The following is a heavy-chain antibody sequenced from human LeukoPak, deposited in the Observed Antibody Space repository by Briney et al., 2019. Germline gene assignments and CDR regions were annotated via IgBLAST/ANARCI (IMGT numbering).Heavy chain of an antibody. Sequence: ASVKVSCKASGYTFTSYDISWVRQAPGQGLEWMGWISAYNGNTNYAQKLQGRVTMTTDTSTSTAYMELRSLRSDDTAVFYCARANGCGWRFDFWGQGTLVTVSS. J-gene: IGHJ4*02. V-gene: IGHV1-18*01. D-gene: IGHD6-19*01. CDR3: ARANGCGWRFDF. CDR2: ISAYNGNT. CDR1: GYTFTSYD.